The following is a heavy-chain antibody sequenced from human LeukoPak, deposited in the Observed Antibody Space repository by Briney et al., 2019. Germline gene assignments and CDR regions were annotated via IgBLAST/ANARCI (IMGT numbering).Heavy chain of an antibody. CDR3: ASTTTVTTLPYYYYGMDV. D-gene: IGHD4-17*01. V-gene: IGHV4-59*01. CDR1: CGSISSYY. Sequence: SETLSLTCTVSCGSISSYYWSWIRQPPGKGLEWIGYIYYSGSTNYNPSLKSRVTISVDTSKNQFSLKLSSVTAADTAVYYCASTTTVTTLPYYYYGMDVWGQGTTVTVSS. J-gene: IGHJ6*02. CDR2: IYYSGST.